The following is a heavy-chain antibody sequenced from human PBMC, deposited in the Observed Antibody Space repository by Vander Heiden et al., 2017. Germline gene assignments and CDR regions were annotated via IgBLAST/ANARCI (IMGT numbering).Heavy chain of an antibody. CDR1: GDSCTSYG. CDR3: ARRDLGGSGSYSSWFET. V-gene: IGHV5-51*01. J-gene: IGHJ5*02. Sequence: ELQLVQPGPAARTPGASLKISRRVSGDSCTSYGIGWGRQMPGKGLEWMGIIYSGDSDTRYRPYFQGQVTISADKSISTAYLQWSSLKASDTAMDYCARRDLGGSGSYSSWFETWGQGTLVTVSS. CDR2: IYSGDSDT. D-gene: IGHD3-10*01.